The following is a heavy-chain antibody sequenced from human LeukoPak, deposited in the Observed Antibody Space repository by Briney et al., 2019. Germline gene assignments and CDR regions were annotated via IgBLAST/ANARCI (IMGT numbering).Heavy chain of an antibody. V-gene: IGHV4-39*01. D-gene: IGHD1-14*01. CDR1: GDPISSTAYY. CDR3: TRGFDHAKSGY. CDR2: IHFSGTI. J-gene: IGHJ4*02. Sequence: PSETLSLTCTVSGDPISSTAYYWGWSRQPPGKGLEWLGMIHFSGTIYNNPSLMSRVTISVDTSKNQFSLKLTSVTAADTAVYYCTRGFDHAKSGYWGQGTLVTVSS.